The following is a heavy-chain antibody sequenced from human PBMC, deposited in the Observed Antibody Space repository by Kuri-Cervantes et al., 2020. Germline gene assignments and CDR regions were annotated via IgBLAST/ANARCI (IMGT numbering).Heavy chain of an antibody. Sequence: ASVKVSCKASGFIFTDYYMHWVRQAPGQELGWMGRINPNSGGTNYAQKFQGWATMTRDTSISTAYMELSRLTSDDTAVYYCARDSSGEGGYFDYWGQGTLVTVSS. CDR2: INPNSGGT. J-gene: IGHJ4*02. V-gene: IGHV1-2*04. D-gene: IGHD6-19*01. CDR1: GFIFTDYY. CDR3: ARDSSGEGGYFDY.